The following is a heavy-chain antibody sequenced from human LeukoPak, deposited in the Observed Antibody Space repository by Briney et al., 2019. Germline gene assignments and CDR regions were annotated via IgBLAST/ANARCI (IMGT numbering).Heavy chain of an antibody. CDR3: ARIYISSWYMDY. D-gene: IGHD6-13*01. J-gene: IGHJ4*02. CDR1: GFTFRSYC. Sequence: GGSLRLSCAASGFTFRSYCMSWVRQAPGKGLEWVANIKQDGSEKYYVDSVKGRFTISRDNAKNSLYLQMDSLRAEDTAVYYCARIYISSWYMDYWGQGTLVTVSS. V-gene: IGHV3-7*01. CDR2: IKQDGSEK.